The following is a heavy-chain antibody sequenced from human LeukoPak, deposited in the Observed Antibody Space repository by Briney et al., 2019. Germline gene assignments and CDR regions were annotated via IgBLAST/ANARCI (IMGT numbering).Heavy chain of an antibody. CDR2: ISGSGGST. D-gene: IGHD3-10*01. Sequence: PGGSLRLSCAASGFTFSSYGMSWVRQPPGKGLEWVSAISGSGGSTYYADSVKGWFTISRDNSKNTLYLQMNSLRAEDTAVYYCAKPYYYGSVTRGGVGYWGQGTLVTVSS. CDR3: AKPYYYGSVTRGGVGY. CDR1: GFTFSSYG. V-gene: IGHV3-23*01. J-gene: IGHJ4*02.